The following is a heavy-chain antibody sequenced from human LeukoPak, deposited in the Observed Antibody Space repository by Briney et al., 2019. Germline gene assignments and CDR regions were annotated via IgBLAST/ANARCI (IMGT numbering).Heavy chain of an antibody. Sequence: ASVKVSCKASGYTFTSYYMHWVRQAPGQGLEWMGIINPSGGSTGYAQKFQGRVTMTRDTSTSTVYMELSSLRSEDTAVYYCARAFGTRWFDPWGQGTLVTVSS. D-gene: IGHD1-7*01. CDR2: INPSGGST. V-gene: IGHV1-46*01. CDR1: GYTFTSYY. J-gene: IGHJ5*02. CDR3: ARAFGTRWFDP.